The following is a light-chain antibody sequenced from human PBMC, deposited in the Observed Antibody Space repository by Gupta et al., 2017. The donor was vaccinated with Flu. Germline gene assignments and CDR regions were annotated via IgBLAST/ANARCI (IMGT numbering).Light chain of an antibody. J-gene: IGKJ4*01. Sequence: DIVLTQSPDSLAVSLGERATINCKSSQSVLYSSNNKNYLAWYQQKPGQPPKLLIYGASNRESGVPARFSGSGYGTDFTLTISSRQAEDVAVYYCQQYDSTLPRTFGGGTKVEIK. CDR2: GAS. V-gene: IGKV4-1*01. CDR3: QQYDSTLPRT. CDR1: QSVLYSSNNKNY.